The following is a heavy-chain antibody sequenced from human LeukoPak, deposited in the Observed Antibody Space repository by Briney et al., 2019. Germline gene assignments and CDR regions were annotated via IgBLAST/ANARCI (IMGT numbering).Heavy chain of an antibody. J-gene: IGHJ4*02. CDR1: GFSFSDYE. CDR2: ITGLGSME. CDR3: ARRRYCTGGSCYSGLGY. D-gene: IGHD2-15*01. Sequence: GGSLRLSCATSGFSFSDYEFSWVRQAPGKGLEWVSSITGLGSMEYYAESVKGRFTISRDNAKREFYLQMDSLRAEDTAVYYCARRRYCTGGSCYSGLGYWGQGTLVTVSS. V-gene: IGHV3-48*03.